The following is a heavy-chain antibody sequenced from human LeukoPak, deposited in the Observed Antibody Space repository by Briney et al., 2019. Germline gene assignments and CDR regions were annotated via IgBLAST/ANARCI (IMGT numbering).Heavy chain of an antibody. J-gene: IGHJ4*02. CDR1: GGSISSSSYY. CDR2: MYYSGST. Sequence: SETLSLTCTVSGGSISSSSYYWGWIRQPPGKGLEWVGYMYYSGSTNYNPSLKSRVTISIDTSKNQFSLNLSSVTAADTAVYFCARESHYDRSGPIPDFWGQGTLVTVSS. D-gene: IGHD3-22*01. V-gene: IGHV4-61*01. CDR3: ARESHYDRSGPIPDF.